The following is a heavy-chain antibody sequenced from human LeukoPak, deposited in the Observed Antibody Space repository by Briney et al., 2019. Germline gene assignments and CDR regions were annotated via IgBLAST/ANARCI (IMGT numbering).Heavy chain of an antibody. CDR2: IKQDGSEK. J-gene: IGHJ6*02. Sequence: QSGGSLRLSCAVSGFTFSSYWMNWVRQAPGKGLEWVANIKQDGSEKYYVDSVKGRFTISRDNAKNSLYLQMNSLRAEDTAVYYCARAMDVWGQGTTVTVSS. V-gene: IGHV3-7*03. CDR1: GFTFSSYW. CDR3: ARAMDV.